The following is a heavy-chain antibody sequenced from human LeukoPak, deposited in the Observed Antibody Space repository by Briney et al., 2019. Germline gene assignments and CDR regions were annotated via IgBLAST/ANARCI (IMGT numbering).Heavy chain of an antibody. CDR3: ARKYYDILTGYYADY. V-gene: IGHV3-30*03. CDR2: ISYDGSNK. Sequence: GGSLRLSCAASGFTFSSDGMHWVRQAPGKGLEWVAVISYDGSNKYYADSVKGRFTISRDNSKNTLYLQMNSLRAEDTAVYYCARKYYDILTGYYADYWGQGTLVTVSS. D-gene: IGHD3-9*01. CDR1: GFTFSSDG. J-gene: IGHJ4*02.